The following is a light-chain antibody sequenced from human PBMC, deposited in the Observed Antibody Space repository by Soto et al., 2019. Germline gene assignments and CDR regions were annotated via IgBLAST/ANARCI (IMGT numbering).Light chain of an antibody. V-gene: IGKV3-20*01. CDR2: GAS. J-gene: IGKJ1*01. CDR1: QTITT. Sequence: DIVLSQSPGTVSLSPGERATLSCRASQTITTLACYQRKPCQTPRLLIDGASTRATGIPDRFSGSGSGTDFTLTSSRLEPEDVAVYYCQQYEAVVTFGQGTKVDIK. CDR3: QQYEAVVT.